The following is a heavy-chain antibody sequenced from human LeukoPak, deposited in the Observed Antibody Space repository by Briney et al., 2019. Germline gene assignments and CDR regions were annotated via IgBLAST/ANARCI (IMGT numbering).Heavy chain of an antibody. Sequence: GGSLRLSCAASGFIFSYYAMSWVRQAPGSGLEWVSTISGSDGRTYYADSVKGRFTISRDNSKNTLYLQMNSLRAEDTAVYYCTKEVVEAAQGYFSSAMDVRGQGTTVTVSS. CDR1: GFIFSYYA. J-gene: IGHJ6*02. V-gene: IGHV3-23*01. CDR2: ISGSDGRT. D-gene: IGHD2-2*01. CDR3: TKEVVEAAQGYFSSAMDV.